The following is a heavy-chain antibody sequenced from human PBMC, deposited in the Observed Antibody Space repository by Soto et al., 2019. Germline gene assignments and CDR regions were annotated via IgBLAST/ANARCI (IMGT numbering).Heavy chain of an antibody. J-gene: IGHJ5*02. V-gene: IGHV1-69*01. CDR3: ARDRVSDCARGVCELFDP. Sequence: SVKFSCKASGGTFSSYAISWVRQAPGQWLEWMGGIIPIFGTANYAQKFQGRVTITADESTSTAYMELSSLRSEDTAVYYCARDRVSDCARGVCELFDPWGQGTLVTVSS. CDR2: IIPIFGTA. CDR1: GGTFSSYA. D-gene: IGHD2-21*02.